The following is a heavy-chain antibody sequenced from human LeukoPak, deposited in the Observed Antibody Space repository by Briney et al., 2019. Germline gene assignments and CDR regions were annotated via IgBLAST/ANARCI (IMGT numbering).Heavy chain of an antibody. CDR1: GITFSDAW. CDR3: ARDPVATIKGTHTVDY. CDR2: IKSKTEGGTI. V-gene: IGHV3-15*01. J-gene: IGHJ4*02. Sequence: GGSLRLSCEASGITFSDAWMSWVRQAPGKGLEWVGRIKSKTEGGTIDYAAPVKDRFIISRDDSKNTLHLQMNSLKTEDTAVYYCARDPVATIKGTHTVDYWGQGTLVTVSS. D-gene: IGHD5-12*01.